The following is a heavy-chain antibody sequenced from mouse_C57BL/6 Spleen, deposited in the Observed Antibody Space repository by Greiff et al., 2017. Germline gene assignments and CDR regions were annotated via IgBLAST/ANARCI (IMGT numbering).Heavy chain of an antibody. CDR2: ISYDGSN. CDR3: ARVNWDDFDY. Sequence: EESGPGLVKPSQSLSLTCSVTGYSITSGYYWNWIRQFPGNKLEWMGYISYDGSNNYNPSLKNRISITRDTSKNQFFLKLNSVTTEDTATYYCARVNWDDFDYWGQGTTLTVSS. V-gene: IGHV3-6*01. J-gene: IGHJ2*01. CDR1: GYSITSGYY. D-gene: IGHD4-1*01.